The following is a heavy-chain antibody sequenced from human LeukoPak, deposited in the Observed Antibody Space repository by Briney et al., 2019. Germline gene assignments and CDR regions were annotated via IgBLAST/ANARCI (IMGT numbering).Heavy chain of an antibody. CDR3: APSVRSGGSYYFDY. CDR2: INPSDGST. CDR1: GDSFTKYY. Sequence: ASVKVSCKASGDSFTKYYMHWVRQAPGXXXXXMGIINPSDGSTTYTQKFQGRVTMTTDTSTSTVNMELSSLRSEDTAVYYCAPSVRSGGSYYFDYWGQGTLVTVSS. J-gene: IGHJ4*02. V-gene: IGHV1-46*01. D-gene: IGHD2-15*01.